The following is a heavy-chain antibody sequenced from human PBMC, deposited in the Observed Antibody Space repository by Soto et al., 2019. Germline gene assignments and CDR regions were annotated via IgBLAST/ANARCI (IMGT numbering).Heavy chain of an antibody. D-gene: IGHD6-13*01. J-gene: IGHJ4*02. CDR3: VKVYSRPSVGYFLQ. V-gene: IGHV3-23*01. CDR1: GITLSRYA. CDR2: ISGSANGT. Sequence: EGQLLESGGGLVQPGKSLRLSCVASGITLSRYAMAWVRQAPGKGLEWVSVISGSANGTEYADSVKDRFTISRDNSMHTLYLQMDSLRVADTAVYYCVKVYSRPSVGYFLQWGPGTLVTVSS.